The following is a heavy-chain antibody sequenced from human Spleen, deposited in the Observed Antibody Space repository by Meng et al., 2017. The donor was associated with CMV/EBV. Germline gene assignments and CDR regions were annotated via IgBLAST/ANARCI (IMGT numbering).Heavy chain of an antibody. D-gene: IGHD3-22*01. CDR1: GFIVSSNY. J-gene: IGHJ4*02. CDR2: ITTSGSSEYI. CDR3: ARDLTLSMMGRPGAIDF. V-gene: IGHV3-21*01. Sequence: GESLKISCAASGFIVSSNYMSWVRQAPGKGLEWVSSITTSGSSEYIFYAESVKGRFTISRDNAKNSLHLQMNSLRDEDTAVYYCARDLTLSMMGRPGAIDFWGQGTLVTVSS.